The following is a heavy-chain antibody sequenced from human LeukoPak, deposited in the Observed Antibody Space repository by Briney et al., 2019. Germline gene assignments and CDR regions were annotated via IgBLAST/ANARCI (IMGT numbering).Heavy chain of an antibody. CDR3: ASRTLLTLYYFDY. D-gene: IGHD1-1*01. Sequence: SETLSLTCAVYGGSFSGYYWSWIRQPPGKGLEWIGEINHRGSTNYNPSLKSRVTISVDTSKNQFSLKLSSVTAADTAVYYCASRTLLTLYYFDYWGQGTLVTVSS. CDR1: GGSFSGYY. CDR2: INHRGST. J-gene: IGHJ4*02. V-gene: IGHV4-34*01.